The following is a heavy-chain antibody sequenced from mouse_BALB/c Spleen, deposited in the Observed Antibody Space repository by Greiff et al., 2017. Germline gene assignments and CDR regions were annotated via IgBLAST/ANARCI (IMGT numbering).Heavy chain of an antibody. Sequence: QVQLQQPGAELVKPGASVKLSCKASGYTFTSYWMHWVKQRPGQGLEWIGEINPSNGRTNYNEKFKSKATLTVDKSSSTAYMQLSSLTSEDSAVYYCAREEDGYPDYWGQGTTLTVSS. CDR2: INPSNGRT. V-gene: IGHV1S81*02. CDR3: AREEDGYPDY. CDR1: GYTFTSYW. J-gene: IGHJ2*01. D-gene: IGHD2-3*01.